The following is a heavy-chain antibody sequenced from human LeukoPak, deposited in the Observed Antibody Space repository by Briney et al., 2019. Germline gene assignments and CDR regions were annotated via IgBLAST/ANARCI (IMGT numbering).Heavy chain of an antibody. Sequence: PGGSLTLSCAASGFTFDEYVMHWLRQDPVKGLVWVSLISGDGGTTYYADSVKGRFTIFRDNSKNSLYLQMNSLRTEDTALYYCAKAPLPANGLFHYYGMDVWGQGSTVTVSS. CDR1: GFTFDEYV. CDR2: ISGDGGTT. J-gene: IGHJ6*01. D-gene: IGHD2-2*01. CDR3: AKAPLPANGLFHYYGMDV. V-gene: IGHV3-43*02.